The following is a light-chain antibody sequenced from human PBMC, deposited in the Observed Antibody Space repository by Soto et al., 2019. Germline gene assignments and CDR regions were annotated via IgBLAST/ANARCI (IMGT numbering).Light chain of an antibody. Sequence: EIVLTQSPGTLSLSPGERATLSCRADQSVNSVYLARYQHKPGQAPRLLIYGASDRATGIPDRFSGSGSGRDFTLTISRLEPEDFAVYYCEQYVTAPFTFGPGTKVDI. J-gene: IGKJ3*01. V-gene: IGKV3-20*01. CDR3: EQYVTAPFT. CDR2: GAS. CDR1: QSVNSVY.